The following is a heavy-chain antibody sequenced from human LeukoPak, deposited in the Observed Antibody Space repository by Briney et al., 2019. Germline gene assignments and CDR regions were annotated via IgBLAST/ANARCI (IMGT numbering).Heavy chain of an antibody. CDR2: IYYSGST. CDR1: GDSISSSSYY. V-gene: IGHV4-39*07. Sequence: PSETLSLTCTVSGDSISSSSYYWGWIRQPPGKGLEWIGSIYYSGSTYYNPSLKSRVTISVDTSKNQFSLKLSSVTAADTAVYYCARAFLFSRDDYGDYGAFDIWGQGTMVTVSS. CDR3: ARAFLFSRDDYGDYGAFDI. J-gene: IGHJ3*02. D-gene: IGHD4-17*01.